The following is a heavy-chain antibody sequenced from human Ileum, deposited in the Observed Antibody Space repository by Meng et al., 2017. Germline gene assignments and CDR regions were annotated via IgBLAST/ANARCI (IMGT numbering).Heavy chain of an antibody. CDR1: GGSISTSDW. Sequence: VQLQGSGPGPAKPSGTLSLPCAVSGGSISTSDWWSWVRQPPGKGLEWIGEIHHSGSTNYNPSLKSRVTISVDKSKNQFSLKLNSVTAADTAVYYCAREWSGSYRHFDYWGQGTLVTVSS. CDR3: AREWSGSYRHFDY. CDR2: IHHSGST. D-gene: IGHD1-26*01. J-gene: IGHJ4*02. V-gene: IGHV4-4*02.